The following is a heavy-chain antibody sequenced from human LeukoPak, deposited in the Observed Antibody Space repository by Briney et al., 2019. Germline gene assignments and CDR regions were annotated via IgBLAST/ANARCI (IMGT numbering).Heavy chain of an antibody. D-gene: IGHD3-16*01. CDR3: AGDRGDDYIPGGAFDI. CDR2: LYSGGIS. Sequence: PGGSLRLSCAASGFTFSNYAMSWVRQAPGKGLEWVSVLYSGGISRYADSVKGRFTISRDNSKNILYLQMNSLRAEDTAVYFCAGDRGDDYIPGGAFDIWGQGTMVTVSS. V-gene: IGHV3-23*01. J-gene: IGHJ3*02. CDR1: GFTFSNYA.